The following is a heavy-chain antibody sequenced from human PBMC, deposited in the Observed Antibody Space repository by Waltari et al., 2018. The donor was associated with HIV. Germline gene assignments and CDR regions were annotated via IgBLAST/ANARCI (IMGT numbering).Heavy chain of an antibody. Sequence: EVQLVESGGGFVQPGRSLRLSCAASGFNFDDYAVHWVRQPPGKGLEWVSGIRWNSGNIGYADSVRGRFTISRDNAKNSLYLQMNSLRTDDTALYYCTKDVGGNSVFNAFNIWGQGTMVTVSS. V-gene: IGHV3-9*01. CDR1: GFNFDDYA. J-gene: IGHJ3*02. CDR2: IRWNSGNI. D-gene: IGHD3-3*01. CDR3: TKDVGGNSVFNAFNI.